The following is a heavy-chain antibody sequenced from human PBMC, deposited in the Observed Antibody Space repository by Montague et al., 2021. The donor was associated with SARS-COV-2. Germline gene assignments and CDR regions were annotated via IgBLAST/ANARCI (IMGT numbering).Heavy chain of an antibody. V-gene: IGHV6-1*01. J-gene: IGHJ4*02. D-gene: IGHD6-13*01. CDR3: ARGGRWVYDFDY. CDR2: N. Sequence: NDYAVSVKSRITINPDTSKNQFSLQLNSVTPEDTAVYYCARGGRWVYDFDYWGQGTRVTV.